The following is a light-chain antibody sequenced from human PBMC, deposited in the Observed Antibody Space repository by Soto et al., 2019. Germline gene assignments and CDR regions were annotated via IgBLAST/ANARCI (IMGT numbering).Light chain of an antibody. Sequence: EIVLTQSPGTLSLSPGETATLSCRASQSVTDNYAAWYKQNPGQAPRLLIHGASNRATGLPDRFSGSGSGTDFTLTISRLEPEDFAMYYCQQYDSPPWTFGQGTKVEIK. CDR2: GAS. CDR3: QQYDSPPWT. J-gene: IGKJ1*01. CDR1: QSVTDNY. V-gene: IGKV3-20*01.